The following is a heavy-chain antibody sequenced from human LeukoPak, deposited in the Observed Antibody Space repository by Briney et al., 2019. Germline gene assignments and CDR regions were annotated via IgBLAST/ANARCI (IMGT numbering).Heavy chain of an antibody. CDR2: TSGSGGTGT. CDR3: ARKGQGSNWAAEYFQN. CDR1: GFTFSSYA. Sequence: GGSLRLSCAASGFTFSSYAMSWVRQAPGKGLEWVSATSGSGGTGTYYADSVKGRFTISRDNSKNTLYLQMNSLRAEDTAVYYCARKGQGSNWAAEYFQNWGQGTLVTVSS. J-gene: IGHJ1*01. D-gene: IGHD6-13*01. V-gene: IGHV3-23*01.